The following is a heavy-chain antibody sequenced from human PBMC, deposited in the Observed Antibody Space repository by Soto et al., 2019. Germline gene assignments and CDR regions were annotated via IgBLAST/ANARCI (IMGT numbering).Heavy chain of an antibody. V-gene: IGHV6-1*01. Sequence: PSQTLSLTCAISGDSVSSNSDTWNWIRQSPSRGLEWLGRTYYRSKWCNDYASSVKGRITINPDTSKNQFSLQLNSVTPEDTAVYYCARKRASDAFDIWGQWTMVTFSS. CDR1: GDSVSSNSDT. CDR3: ARKRASDAFDI. CDR2: TYYRSKWCN. J-gene: IGHJ3*02.